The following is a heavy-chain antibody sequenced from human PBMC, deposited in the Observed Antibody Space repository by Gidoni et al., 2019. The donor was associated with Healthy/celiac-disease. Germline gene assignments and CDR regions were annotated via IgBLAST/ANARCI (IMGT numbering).Heavy chain of an antibody. V-gene: IGHV4-4*07. CDR1: GGAISSYY. CDR3: ARDQSRPESAFDI. Sequence: QVQLQESGPGLVKPSETLSLTCTVSGGAISSYYWSWIRQPAGKGLEWLGRIYTSGSTNYNPSLKSRVTMSVDTSKNQFSLKLSSVTAADTAVYYCARDQSRPESAFDIWGQGTMVTVSS. J-gene: IGHJ3*02. CDR2: IYTSGST.